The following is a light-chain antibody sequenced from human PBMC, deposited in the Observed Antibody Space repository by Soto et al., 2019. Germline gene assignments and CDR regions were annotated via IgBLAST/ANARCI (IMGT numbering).Light chain of an antibody. CDR2: DTS. CDR3: QQRSNRLLT. CDR1: QSVRSF. V-gene: IGKV3-11*01. J-gene: IGKJ4*01. Sequence: EIVLTQSPATLSLSPGERATLSCRASQSVRSFLAWYQQKPGQAPRLLIYDTSNRATDIPASFSGSGSGTDFTLTISSLEPEDFAVYYCQQRSNRLLTFGGGTKVEIK.